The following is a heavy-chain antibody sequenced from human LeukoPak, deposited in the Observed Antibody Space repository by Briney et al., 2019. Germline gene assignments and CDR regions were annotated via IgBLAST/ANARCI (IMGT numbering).Heavy chain of an antibody. V-gene: IGHV3-21*03. Sequence: GGSLRLSCAASGFTLSSYSMNWVRQAPGKGLEWVSSISSSGSYIYYADSVRGRFTISRDNARNSLFLQMNSLKTEDTAVYYCTRDQTPYYWGQGTLVTVSS. CDR2: ISSSGSYI. CDR1: GFTLSSYS. CDR3: TRDQTPYY. J-gene: IGHJ4*02.